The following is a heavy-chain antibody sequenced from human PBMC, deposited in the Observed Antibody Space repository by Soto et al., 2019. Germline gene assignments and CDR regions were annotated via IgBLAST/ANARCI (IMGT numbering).Heavy chain of an antibody. CDR3: ARVGAATSWFDP. Sequence: TLSLTCTVSGGSISNAVYYWSWIRQHPGKGLEWIGHISHNGDTYYNPSLKSRLFISVDTSQNQFSLKLTSVTAADTAVYYCARVGAATSWFDPWGQGTLVTVSS. CDR1: GGSISNAVYY. D-gene: IGHD2-15*01. J-gene: IGHJ5*02. V-gene: IGHV4-31*03. CDR2: ISHNGDT.